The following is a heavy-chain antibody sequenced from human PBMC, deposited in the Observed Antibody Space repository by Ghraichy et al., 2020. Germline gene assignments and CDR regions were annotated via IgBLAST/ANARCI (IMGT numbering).Heavy chain of an antibody. CDR3: ARGYCSSISCYMRDWFDP. CDR1: GGTFSTYV. D-gene: IGHD2-2*02. V-gene: IGHV1-69*06. Sequence: SVKVSCKAAGGTFSTYVISWMRQAHGQGLEWMGGIIPDFGTTTYAQKFQGRVTINADKSSSTAYLELSSLTYEDTAVYYCARGYCSSISCYMRDWFDPWGQGTLVTVSS. CDR2: IIPDFGTT. J-gene: IGHJ5*02.